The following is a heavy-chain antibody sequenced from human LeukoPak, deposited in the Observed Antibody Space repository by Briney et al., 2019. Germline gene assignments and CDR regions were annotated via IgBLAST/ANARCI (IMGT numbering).Heavy chain of an antibody. CDR2: IKQDGSEK. Sequence: GGSLRLSCAASGFAFSSYWMSWVRQAPGKGLEWVANIKQDGSEKYYVDSVKGRFTISRDNAKNSLYLQMNSLRAEDTAVHYCALGYDILTGYYWGQGTLVTVSS. CDR3: ALGYDILTGYY. J-gene: IGHJ4*02. CDR1: GFAFSSYW. V-gene: IGHV3-7*01. D-gene: IGHD3-9*01.